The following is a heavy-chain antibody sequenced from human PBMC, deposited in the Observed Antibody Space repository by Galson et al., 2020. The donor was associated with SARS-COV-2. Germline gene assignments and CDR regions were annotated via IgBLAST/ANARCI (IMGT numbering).Heavy chain of an antibody. CDR2: IRAKVFGGAA. CDR1: GFNFGDYA. V-gene: IGHV3-49*03. Sequence: GGSLRLSCTASGFNFGDYAMDWFRRAPGKGLEWVGFIRAKVFGGAADYAASVKGRFTISRDDSQSIAYLQMNSLRPEDTAVYYCARHIVILDYFEYWGQGTLVTVSS. D-gene: IGHD2-15*01. J-gene: IGHJ4*02. CDR3: ARHIVILDYFEY.